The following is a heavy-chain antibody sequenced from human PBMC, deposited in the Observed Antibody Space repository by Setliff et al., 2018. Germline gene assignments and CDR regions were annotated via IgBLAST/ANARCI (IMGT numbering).Heavy chain of an antibody. CDR2: IRPLRGDT. CDR1: GYIFSAYH. CDR3: ARAPSGTGFYHFFSYMDV. J-gene: IGHJ6*03. D-gene: IGHD1-7*01. Sequence: ASVKVSCKASGYIFSAYHVHWVRQAPGQGPEWVGCIRPLRGDTKSAQKFQGRLTMTGDASINTAFMELTGLTSDDTAVYYCARAPSGTGFYHFFSYMDVWGKGTTVTFSS. V-gene: IGHV1-2*02.